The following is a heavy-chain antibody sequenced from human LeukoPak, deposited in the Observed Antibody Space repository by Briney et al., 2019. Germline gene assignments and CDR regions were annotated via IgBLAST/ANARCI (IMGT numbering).Heavy chain of an antibody. CDR1: GFTFSSYE. V-gene: IGHV3-48*03. CDR2: ISSSGSTI. J-gene: IGHJ3*02. Sequence: GGSLRLSCAASGFTFSSYEMNWVRQAPGKGLEWVSYISSSGSTIYYADSVKGRFTISRDNGKNSLYLQMNSLRAEDTAVYYCARVPGRYQLLWGAFDIWGQGTMVTVSS. D-gene: IGHD2-2*01. CDR3: ARVPGRYQLLWGAFDI.